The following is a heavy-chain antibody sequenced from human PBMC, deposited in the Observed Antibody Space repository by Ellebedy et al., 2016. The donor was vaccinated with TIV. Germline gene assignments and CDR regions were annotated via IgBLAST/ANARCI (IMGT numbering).Heavy chain of an antibody. D-gene: IGHD2-21*02. CDR1: GFTFSSYA. V-gene: IGHV3-30*15. CDR2: ISYDESNK. J-gene: IGHJ4*02. Sequence: GESLKISCAASGFTFSSYAMHWVRQAPGKGLEWVAFISYDESNKYYADSVKGRFTISRDNSKNTLYLQMSSLRPEDTAMYYCVKDRGDIIRDFDYWGQGTLVTVSS. CDR3: VKDRGDIIRDFDY.